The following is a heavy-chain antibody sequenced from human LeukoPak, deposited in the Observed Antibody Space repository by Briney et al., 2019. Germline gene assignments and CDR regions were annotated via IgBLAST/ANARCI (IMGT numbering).Heavy chain of an antibody. D-gene: IGHD3-10*02. V-gene: IGHV3-43*01. Sequence: GGSLRLSCATSGFNFDRYTIHWVRQAPGKGLEWVSLAGWAGGTTFYSDSVRGRFTISRDGGRKSVYLQMNSLTTDDTAFYFCAKELDTMFFDYWGQGALVTVSS. CDR3: AKELDTMFFDY. J-gene: IGHJ4*02. CDR2: AGWAGGTT. CDR1: GFNFDRYT.